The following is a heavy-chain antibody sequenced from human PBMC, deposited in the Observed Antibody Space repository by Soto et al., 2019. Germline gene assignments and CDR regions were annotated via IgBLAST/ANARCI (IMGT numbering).Heavy chain of an antibody. CDR1: GYRFINFY. V-gene: IGHV1-2*02. J-gene: IGHJ4*02. Sequence: QVQLVQSGAEVKKPGASGRVSCKAFGYRFINFYLHWVRQAPGQGLEWMGWINPKNDDTNYAQTFQGRVTMTRDTSISVAYMELSWLNSGATAVYYCARDDTGANFGSWGQVTLVTV. D-gene: IGHD2-8*02. CDR2: INPKNDDT. CDR3: ARDDTGANFGS.